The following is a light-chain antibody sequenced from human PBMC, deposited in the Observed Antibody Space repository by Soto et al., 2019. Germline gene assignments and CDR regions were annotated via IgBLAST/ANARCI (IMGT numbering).Light chain of an antibody. V-gene: IGKV3-11*01. J-gene: IGKJ3*01. CDR1: QSVSSY. CDR2: DAS. Sequence: EIVLTQSPATLSLSPGERATLSCRASQSVSSYLAWYQQKPGQAPTLLIYDASNRATGIPARFSGSGSGTDFTLTISSLEPEAFAVYYCQQRSNWPGFTFGPGTKVDIK. CDR3: QQRSNWPGFT.